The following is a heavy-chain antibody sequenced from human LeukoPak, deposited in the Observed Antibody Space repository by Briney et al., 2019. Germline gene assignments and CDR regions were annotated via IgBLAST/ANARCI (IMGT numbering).Heavy chain of an antibody. CDR3: ARVKFGYSGYDPPDY. V-gene: IGHV3-48*03. CDR1: GFTFSSYE. CDR2: ISSSGSTI. D-gene: IGHD5-12*01. J-gene: IGHJ4*02. Sequence: GGSLRLSCAASGFTFSSYEMNWVRQAPGKGLEWVSYISSSGSTIYYADSVKGRFTISRDNAKNSLYLQMNSLRAEDTAVYYCARVKFGYSGYDPPDYWGQGTLVTASS.